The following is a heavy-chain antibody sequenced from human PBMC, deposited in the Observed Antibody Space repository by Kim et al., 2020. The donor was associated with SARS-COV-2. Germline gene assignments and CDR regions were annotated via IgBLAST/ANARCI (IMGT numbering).Heavy chain of an antibody. Sequence: LKSRVTISVDTSKNQYSLKLSSVTAAATAVYYCARATMITFGGVIDHFDYWGQGTLVTVSS. J-gene: IGHJ4*02. CDR3: ARATMITFGGVIDHFDY. D-gene: IGHD3-16*02. V-gene: IGHV4-31*02.